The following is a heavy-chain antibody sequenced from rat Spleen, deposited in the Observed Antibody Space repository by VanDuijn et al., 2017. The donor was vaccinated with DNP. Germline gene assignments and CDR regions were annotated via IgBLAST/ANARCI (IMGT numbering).Heavy chain of an antibody. V-gene: IGHV5-22*01. CDR1: GFTFSNYY. CDR2: ISYAGGST. J-gene: IGHJ4*01. D-gene: IGHD1-12*02. Sequence: EVQLVESGGGLVQPGRSMKLSCAASGFTFSNYYMAWVRQAPTKGLEWVAYISYAGGSTYHGDSVKGRFTISRDNAKSTLYLQMNSLRSEDMATYYCARVGDLHDGGDGDVLDAWGQGTSVTVSS. CDR3: ARVGDLHDGGDGDVLDA.